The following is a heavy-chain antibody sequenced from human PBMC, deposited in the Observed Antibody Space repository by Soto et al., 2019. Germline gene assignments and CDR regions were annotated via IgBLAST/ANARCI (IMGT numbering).Heavy chain of an antibody. CDR1: GFTFSSYG. CDR3: ARGGDYYYRMDV. V-gene: IGHV3-33*01. J-gene: IGHJ6*02. CDR2: IWYDGSNK. Sequence: QVQLVESGGGVVQPGRSLRLSCAASGFTFSSYGMHWVRQAPGKGLEWVAVIWYDGSNKYYADSVKGRFTISRDNSKNTLYLQMNSLRAEDTAVYYCARGGDYYYRMDVWGLGTTVTVSS.